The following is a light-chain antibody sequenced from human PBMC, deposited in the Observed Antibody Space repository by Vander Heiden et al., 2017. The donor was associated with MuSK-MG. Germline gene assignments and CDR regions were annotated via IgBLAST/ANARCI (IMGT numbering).Light chain of an antibody. J-gene: IGKJ4*01. CDR2: GTS. Sequence: EVVLPQSPGTLSLSPGDSATLSCRASQSVSGSYIAWYQQKPGQSPRLLIHGTSGRAAGIPDRFGGYGSGTDFSLTISRLEPEDFAVYYCQQYGDSLLTFGGGTRVEIK. CDR3: QQYGDSLLT. V-gene: IGKV3-20*01. CDR1: QSVSGSY.